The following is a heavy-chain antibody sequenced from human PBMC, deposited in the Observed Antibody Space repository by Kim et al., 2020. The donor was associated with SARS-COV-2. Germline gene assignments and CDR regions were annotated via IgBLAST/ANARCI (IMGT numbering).Heavy chain of an antibody. CDR3: AISTGYYYYYGMDV. CDR2: IYSGGST. D-gene: IGHD2-2*01. Sequence: GGSLRLSCAASGFTVSSNYMSWVRQAPGKGLEWVSVIYSGGSTYYADSVKGRFTISRDNSKNTLYLQMNSLRAEDTAVYYCAISTGYYYYYGMDVWGQGTTVTVSS. J-gene: IGHJ6*02. CDR1: GFTVSSNY. V-gene: IGHV3-53*01.